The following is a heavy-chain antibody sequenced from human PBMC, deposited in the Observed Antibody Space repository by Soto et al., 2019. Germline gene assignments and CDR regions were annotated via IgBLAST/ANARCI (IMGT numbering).Heavy chain of an antibody. CDR2: ISGSGGIT. J-gene: IGHJ4*02. D-gene: IGHD2-2*01. CDR3: AQEPCSSNNCYGGAGY. V-gene: IGHV3-23*01. Sequence: EVQLLESGGGLVQPGGSLRLSCAASEFTFSTFAMGWVRQAPGRWLEWVSAISGSGGITSYADSVKGRFTISRDNSKNSLYLQMNSLRAEDTAVFYCAQEPCSSNNCYGGAGYWCQGTLFTVSS. CDR1: EFTFSTFA.